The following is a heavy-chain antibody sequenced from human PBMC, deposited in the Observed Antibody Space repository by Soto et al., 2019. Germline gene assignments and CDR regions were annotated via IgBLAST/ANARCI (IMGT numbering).Heavy chain of an antibody. Sequence: QMQLVQSGPEVKKPGTSVKVSCKASGFTFTSSAMQWVRQAGGQRLEWIGWIVIGSGNTNYAQKFQERVTITRDMSTSTAYMELSSLRSEDTAVYYCAAHSKYSGYDQCVYWGQGTLVTVSS. CDR1: GFTFTSSA. V-gene: IGHV1-58*02. D-gene: IGHD5-12*01. CDR3: AAHSKYSGYDQCVY. CDR2: IVIGSGNT. J-gene: IGHJ4*02.